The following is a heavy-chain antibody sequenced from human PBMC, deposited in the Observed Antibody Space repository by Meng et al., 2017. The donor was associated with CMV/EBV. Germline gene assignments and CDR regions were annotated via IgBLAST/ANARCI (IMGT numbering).Heavy chain of an antibody. Sequence: GESLKISCAASGFTFSSYSMNWVRQAPGKGLEWVSSISSSSSYIYYADSVKGRFTISRDNAKNSLYLQMNSLRAEDTAVYYCARATYYDFWSGYYGYWGQGTPVTVSS. J-gene: IGHJ4*02. CDR3: ARATYYDFWSGYYGY. D-gene: IGHD3-3*01. V-gene: IGHV3-21*01. CDR1: GFTFSSYS. CDR2: ISSSSSYI.